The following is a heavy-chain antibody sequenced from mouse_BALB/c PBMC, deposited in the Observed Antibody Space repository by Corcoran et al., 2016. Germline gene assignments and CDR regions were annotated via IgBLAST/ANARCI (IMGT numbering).Heavy chain of an antibody. V-gene: IGHV9-1*02. CDR2: INTYTGEP. Sequence: QIQLVQSGPELKKPGETVKISCKASGYTFTNYGMNWVKQAPGKGLKWMGWINTYTGEPTYADDFKGRFAFSLETSASTAYLQINNLKNEDLATYFCARSGGNYAMDYWGQGTSVTVSS. CDR1: GYTFTNYG. D-gene: IGHD3-1*01. J-gene: IGHJ4*01. CDR3: ARSGGNYAMDY.